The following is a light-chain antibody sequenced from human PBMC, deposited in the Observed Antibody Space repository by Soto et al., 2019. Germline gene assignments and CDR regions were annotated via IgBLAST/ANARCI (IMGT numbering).Light chain of an antibody. Sequence: DIQMTLSPSTPSTPVGTRVTITCPASQSVSYWLAWYQKKPGKAPKIMIYAASSLQSGVPSRFSGSGSGTDFTLTISSLQPEDFATYYCQQSYSTPRTLGQGTRLEIK. V-gene: IGKV1-39*01. CDR2: AAS. CDR3: QQSYSTPRT. CDR1: QSVSYW. J-gene: IGKJ5*01.